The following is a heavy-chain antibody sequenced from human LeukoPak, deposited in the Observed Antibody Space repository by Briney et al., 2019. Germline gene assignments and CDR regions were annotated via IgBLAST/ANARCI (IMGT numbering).Heavy chain of an antibody. J-gene: IGHJ6*02. CDR3: ARGEGRFLEWLYTDHYYYGMDV. V-gene: IGHV4-34*01. CDR1: GGSFSGYY. D-gene: IGHD3-3*01. Sequence: SETLSLTCAVYGGSFSGYYWSWIRQPPGKGLEWIGEINHSGSTNYNPSLKSRVTISVDTSKNQFSLKLSSVTAADTAVYYCARGEGRFLEWLYTDHYYYGMDVWGQGTTVTVSS. CDR2: INHSGST.